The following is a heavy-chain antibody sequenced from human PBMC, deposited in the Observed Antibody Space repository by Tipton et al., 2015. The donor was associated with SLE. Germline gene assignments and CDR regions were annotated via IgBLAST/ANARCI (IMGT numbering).Heavy chain of an antibody. V-gene: IGHV1-18*01. Sequence: QSGPEVKKPGASVKVSCKASGYTFTSYGISWERQAPGQGLEWMGWISAYNGNTNYAQKLQGRVTMTTDTSTSTAYMELRSLRSDDRSVYCCVIFRPIRIKTITIFEHWGQGTLGTVAS. D-gene: IGHD3-3*01. CDR2: ISAYNGNT. CDR3: VIFRPIRIKTITIFEH. J-gene: IGHJ1*01. CDR1: GYTFTSYG.